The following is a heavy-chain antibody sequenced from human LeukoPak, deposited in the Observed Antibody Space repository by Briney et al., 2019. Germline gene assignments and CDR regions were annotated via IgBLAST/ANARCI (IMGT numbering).Heavy chain of an antibody. CDR3: ARWGLVAPGTYYYYYMDV. CDR2: INAYNGDT. V-gene: IGHV1-18*01. Sequence: ASVKVSCKASGYTFTNYGVSWVRQAPGQGLEWMGWINAYNGDTHYAQNLQGRLTMTTDTSTSTAFMELRSLGPDDTAVYYCARWGLVAPGTYYYYYMDVWGRGTTVTVSS. D-gene: IGHD2-2*01. J-gene: IGHJ6*03. CDR1: GYTFTNYG.